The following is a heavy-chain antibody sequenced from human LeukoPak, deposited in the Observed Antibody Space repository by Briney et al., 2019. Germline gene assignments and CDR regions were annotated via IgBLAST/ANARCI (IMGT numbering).Heavy chain of an antibody. D-gene: IGHD4-17*01. Sequence: SGPTLVNPTQTLTLTCTFSGFSLSTSGMLVSWIRQPPGKALEWLARIDWDDDKFYSTSLKTRLTISKDTSKNQVVLTMTNMDPVDTATYYCARIGSYGDYGPYYFDYWGQGTLVTVSS. CDR1: GFSLSTSGML. J-gene: IGHJ4*02. CDR2: IDWDDDK. CDR3: ARIGSYGDYGPYYFDY. V-gene: IGHV2-70*04.